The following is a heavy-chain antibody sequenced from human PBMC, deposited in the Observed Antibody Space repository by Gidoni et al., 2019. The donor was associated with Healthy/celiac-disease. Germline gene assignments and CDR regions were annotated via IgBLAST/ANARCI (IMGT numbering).Heavy chain of an antibody. CDR3: AKDNRAQWLSLSWFDP. CDR2: ISWNSGSI. CDR1: GFTFDDYA. V-gene: IGHV3-9*01. Sequence: EVQLVESGGGLVQPGRSLRLSCAASGFTFDDYAMHWVRQAPGKGLEWVSGISWNSGSIGYADSVKGRFTISRDNAKNSLYLQMNSLRAEDTALYYCAKDNRAQWLSLSWFDPWGQGTLVTVSS. D-gene: IGHD6-19*01. J-gene: IGHJ5*02.